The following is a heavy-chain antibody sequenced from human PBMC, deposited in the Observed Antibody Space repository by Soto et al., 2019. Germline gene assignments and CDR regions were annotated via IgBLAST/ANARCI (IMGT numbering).Heavy chain of an antibody. CDR3: ARLKDGYNERYFDY. D-gene: IGHD5-12*01. J-gene: IGHJ4*02. CDR2: IYYSGST. Sequence: QVQLQESGPGLVKPSQTLSLTCTVSGGSISSGGYYWSWIRQHPGKGLEWIAYIYYSGSTYYNPSLKSRVTRSVDTSKKQFSLKLSSVTAADTAVYYCARLKDGYNERYFDYWGQGTLVTVSS. V-gene: IGHV4-31*03. CDR1: GGSISSGGYY.